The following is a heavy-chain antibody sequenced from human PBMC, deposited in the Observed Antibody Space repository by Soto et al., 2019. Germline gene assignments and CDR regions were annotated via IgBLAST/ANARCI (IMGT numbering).Heavy chain of an antibody. J-gene: IGHJ4*02. D-gene: IGHD3-9*01. Sequence: QVQLVQSGAEVKKPGASVKVSCKASGYTFTSYGISWVRQAPGQGLEWMGWISAYNGNTNYAQKLQGRVTMTTDTATCPAYMELRSLRADDTAVYYCARDTYYDILTGLDYWGQGTLVTVSS. CDR1: GYTFTSYG. V-gene: IGHV1-18*01. CDR3: ARDTYYDILTGLDY. CDR2: ISAYNGNT.